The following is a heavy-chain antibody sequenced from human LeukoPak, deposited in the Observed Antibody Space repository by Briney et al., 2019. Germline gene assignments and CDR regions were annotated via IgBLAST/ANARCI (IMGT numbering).Heavy chain of an antibody. CDR1: GYSFTTYW. Sequence: PGESLKISCKVSGYSFTTYWIGWVRQMPGKGLEWMGIIYPSDSDTKYSPSFQGQVTISADKPISTAYLQWSSLKASDTAMYYCTRGGGRWLGTYYFDYWGQGTLVTVSS. J-gene: IGHJ4*02. CDR2: IYPSDSDT. CDR3: TRGGGRWLGTYYFDY. V-gene: IGHV5-51*01. D-gene: IGHD6-19*01.